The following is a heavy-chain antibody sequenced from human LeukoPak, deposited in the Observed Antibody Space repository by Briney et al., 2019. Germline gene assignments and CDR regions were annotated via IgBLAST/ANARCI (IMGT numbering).Heavy chain of an antibody. CDR1: GFTFSSYA. V-gene: IGHV3-30-3*01. Sequence: PGGSLRLSCAASGFTFSSYAMHWVRQAPGKGLEWVAVISYDGSNRYYADSVKGRFTISRDNSKNTLYLQMNSLRAEDTAVYYCAKGGDSSGYYYELFDYWGQGTLVTVSS. J-gene: IGHJ4*02. CDR2: ISYDGSNR. CDR3: AKGGDSSGYYYELFDY. D-gene: IGHD3-22*01.